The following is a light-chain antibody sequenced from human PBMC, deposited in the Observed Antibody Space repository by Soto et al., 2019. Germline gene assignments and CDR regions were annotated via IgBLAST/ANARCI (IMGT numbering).Light chain of an antibody. V-gene: IGKV3-15*01. CDR2: GAS. CDR3: QQYNNWAPWT. CDR1: QSVSRS. Sequence: EIVMTQSPATLSVSPGEKATLSCRASQSVSRSLAWYQREPGQAPSCLSCGASTRAAGIPARFSGSGSGTEFTLTISSLQSEDFAVYYCQQYNNWAPWTFGQGTKVDIK. J-gene: IGKJ1*01.